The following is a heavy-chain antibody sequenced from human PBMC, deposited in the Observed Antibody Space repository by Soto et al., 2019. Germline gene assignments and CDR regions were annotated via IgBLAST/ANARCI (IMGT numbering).Heavy chain of an antibody. D-gene: IGHD6-19*01. J-gene: IGHJ4*02. CDR3: ARGRYSSGWYHY. CDR1: GGSISSYY. CDR2: IYYSGST. V-gene: IGHV4-59*01. Sequence: QVQLQESGPGLVKPSETLSLTCTVSGGSISSYYWSWIRQPPGKGLEWIGYIYYSGSTNYNPYLKSRVTISVDTSKNQFSLKLSSVTAADTAVYYCARGRYSSGWYHYWGQGTLVTVSS.